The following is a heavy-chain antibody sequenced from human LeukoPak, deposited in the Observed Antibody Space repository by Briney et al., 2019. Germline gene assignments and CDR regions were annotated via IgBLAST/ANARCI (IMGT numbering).Heavy chain of an antibody. J-gene: IGHJ4*02. CDR1: GGSLSSSSYY. Sequence: PSETLSLTCTVSGGSLSSSSYYWGWIRQPPGKGLEWIGSIYYSGSTYYNPSLKSRVTISVDTSKNQFSLKLSSVTAADTAVYYCARYGGSGTYFFDYWGRGTLVTVSS. CDR2: IYYSGST. D-gene: IGHD3-10*01. V-gene: IGHV4-39*07. CDR3: ARYGGSGTYFFDY.